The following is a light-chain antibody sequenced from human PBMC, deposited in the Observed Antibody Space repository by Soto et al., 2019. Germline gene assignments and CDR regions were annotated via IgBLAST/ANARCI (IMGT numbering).Light chain of an antibody. CDR2: AAS. Sequence: DIQMTQSPSPLSASVGDRVTITCRASQTINNYLNWYQQRPGKAPQLLVYAASSLQSGVPPRFSGSGSGTEFALTITSLQPEDFATYFCQQTYSSPLTFXGGTKVDIK. J-gene: IGKJ4*01. CDR1: QTINNY. CDR3: QQTYSSPLT. V-gene: IGKV1-39*01.